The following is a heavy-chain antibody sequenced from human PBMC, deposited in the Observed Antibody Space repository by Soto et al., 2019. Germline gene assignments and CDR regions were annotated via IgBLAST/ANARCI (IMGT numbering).Heavy chain of an antibody. CDR3: ARGQSYDFWSGPTSDYYYMDV. CDR1: GYTFTSYD. Sequence: ASVKVSCKASGYTFTSYDINWVRQATGQGLEWMGWMNPNSGNTGYAQEFQGRVTMTRNTSISTAYMELSSLRSEDTAVYYCARGQSYDFWSGPTSDYYYMDVWGKGTTVTVSS. CDR2: MNPNSGNT. D-gene: IGHD3-3*01. V-gene: IGHV1-8*01. J-gene: IGHJ6*03.